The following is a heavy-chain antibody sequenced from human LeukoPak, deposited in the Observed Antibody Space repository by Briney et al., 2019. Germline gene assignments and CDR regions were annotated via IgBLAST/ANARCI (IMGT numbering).Heavy chain of an antibody. V-gene: IGHV4-59*01. CDR2: MYSGGTT. D-gene: IGHD1-26*01. J-gene: IGHJ4*02. CDR3: ARVGYRDRLFDY. CDR1: DDSINGYY. Sequence: SETLSLTCTVSDDSINGYYWSWTRQPPGKGLDWIGYMYSGGTTNYSPSLKSRVTISEDTSKNQFSLKLSSVTAADTAVYYCARVGYRDRLFDYWGQGTLVTVSS.